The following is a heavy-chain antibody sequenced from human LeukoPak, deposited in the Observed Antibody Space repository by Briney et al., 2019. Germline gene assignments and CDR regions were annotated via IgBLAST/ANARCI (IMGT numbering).Heavy chain of an antibody. V-gene: IGHV4-59*01. CDR1: GGSISSYY. J-gene: IGHJ2*01. Sequence: TSETLSLTCTVSGGSISSYYWSWIRQPPGKGLEWIEYIYYSGSTNYNPSLKSRVTISVDTSKNQFSLKLSSVTAADTAVYYCARDAYGAYEYDLWGRGTLVTVSS. CDR2: IYYSGST. D-gene: IGHD4-17*01. CDR3: ARDAYGAYEYDL.